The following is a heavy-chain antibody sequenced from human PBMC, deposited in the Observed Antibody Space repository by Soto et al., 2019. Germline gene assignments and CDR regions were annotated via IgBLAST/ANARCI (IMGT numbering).Heavy chain of an antibody. D-gene: IGHD6-19*01. CDR3: ARDPLGAVAGFYYYGMDV. V-gene: IGHV3-33*01. CDR1: GFTFSSYG. Sequence: QVQLVESGGGVVQPGRSLRLSCAASGFTFSSYGMHWVRQAPGKGLEWVAVIWYDGSNKYYADSVKGRFTISRDNSKNTLYLQMNSLRAEDTAVYYCARDPLGAVAGFYYYGMDVWGQGTTVTVSS. CDR2: IWYDGSNK. J-gene: IGHJ6*02.